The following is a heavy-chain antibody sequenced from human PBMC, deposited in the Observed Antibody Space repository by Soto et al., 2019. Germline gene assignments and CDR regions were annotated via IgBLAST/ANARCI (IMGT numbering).Heavy chain of an antibody. V-gene: IGHV4-39*01. CDR1: GGSISSSSYY. J-gene: IGHJ6*03. Sequence: QLQLQESGPGLVKPSETLSLTCTVSGGSISSSSYYWGWIRQPPGKGLEWIGSIYYSGSTYYNPSLKSRVTISVDTSKNQFFLKLSSVTAADTAVYYCARLGYCSSTSCYGWGLRPFYYYYYMDVWGKGTTVTVSS. CDR2: IYYSGST. CDR3: ARLGYCSSTSCYGWGLRPFYYYYYMDV. D-gene: IGHD2-2*01.